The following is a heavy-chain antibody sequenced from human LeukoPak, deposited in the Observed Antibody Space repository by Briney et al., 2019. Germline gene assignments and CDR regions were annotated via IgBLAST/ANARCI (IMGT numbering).Heavy chain of an antibody. V-gene: IGHV3-48*01. J-gene: IGHJ6*03. CDR2: IDFNCCTI. D-gene: IGHD5-18*01. CDR3: SREGTAMVPWTGYMDV. Sequence: PGGSLRLSCAASGFTFSTYSVNWVRQAPGKGLEWISHIDFNCCTISYADSVKGRFTISRDNAKNSLYLQMNSLRAEDTAVYYCSREGTAMVPWTGYMDVWGKGATVTVSS. CDR1: GFTFSTYS.